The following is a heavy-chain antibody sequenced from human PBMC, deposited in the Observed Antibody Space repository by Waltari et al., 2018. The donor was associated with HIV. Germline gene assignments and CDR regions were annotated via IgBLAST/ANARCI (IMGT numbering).Heavy chain of an antibody. J-gene: IGHJ3*02. D-gene: IGHD6-19*01. CDR3: ARDSGYSSGWYSAFDI. CDR1: GGTFSSYA. Sequence: QVQLVQSGAEVKKPGSSVKVSCKASGGTFSSYAISWVRQAPGQGLEWMGGLIPIVGTANYAQKFQGRVTITADESTSTAYMELSSLRSEDTTVYYCARDSGYSSGWYSAFDIWGQGTMVTVSS. V-gene: IGHV1-69*01. CDR2: LIPIVGTA.